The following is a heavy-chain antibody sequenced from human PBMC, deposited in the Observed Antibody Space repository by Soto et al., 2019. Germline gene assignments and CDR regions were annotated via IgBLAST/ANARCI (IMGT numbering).Heavy chain of an antibody. D-gene: IGHD5-12*01. V-gene: IGHV1-18*01. Sequence: QVQLVQSGGEVKKPGASVKLSCTASGYTFTSYGISWVRQAPGQGLEWMGWISAYNGKTNYAQNVQGRVTITTDTSTRTAYMHRRSLRSDDTAVYYWARGGDVNYYHGMDVWGQGPTVTVSS. CDR2: ISAYNGKT. CDR3: ARGGDVNYYHGMDV. J-gene: IGHJ6*02. CDR1: GYTFTSYG.